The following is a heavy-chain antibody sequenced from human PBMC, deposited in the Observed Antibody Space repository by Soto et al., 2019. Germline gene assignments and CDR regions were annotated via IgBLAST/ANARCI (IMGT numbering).Heavy chain of an antibody. CDR3: ARQRTTVVTQAYFDH. D-gene: IGHD2-21*02. CDR2: IYYSGRT. V-gene: IGHV4-39*01. CDR1: GESISSSSYY. Sequence: PSETLSLTCIVSGESISSSSYYWGWIRQPPGKGLEWIGSIYYSGRTYYNPSFKSRVTISIDTSKNQSSLTLSSVTATDTAVYYCARQRTTVVTQAYFDHWGQGALVTVSS. J-gene: IGHJ4*02.